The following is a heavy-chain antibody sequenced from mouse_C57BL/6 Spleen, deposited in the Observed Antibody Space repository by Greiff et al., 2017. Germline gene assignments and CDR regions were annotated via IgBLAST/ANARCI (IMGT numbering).Heavy chain of an antibody. V-gene: IGHV1-15*01. CDR3: TRYVAAQAKTYAMDY. D-gene: IGHD3-2*02. Sequence: QVQLKQSGAELVRPGASVTLSCKASGYTFTDYEMHWVKQTPVHGLEWIGAIDPETGGTAYNQKFKGKAILTADKSSSTAYMELRSLTSEDSAVYYCTRYVAAQAKTYAMDYWGQGTSVTVSS. CDR1: GYTFTDYE. J-gene: IGHJ4*01. CDR2: IDPETGGT.